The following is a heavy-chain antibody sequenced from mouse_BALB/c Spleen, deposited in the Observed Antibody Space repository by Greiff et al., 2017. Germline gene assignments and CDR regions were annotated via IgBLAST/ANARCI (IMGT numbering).Heavy chain of an antibody. CDR1: GDSITSGY. Sequence: EVMLVESGPSLVKPSQTLSLTCSVTGDSITSGYWNWIRKFPGNKLEYMGYISYSGSTYYNPSLKSRISITRDTSKNQYYLQLNSVTTEDTATYYCARSLYDGYYAFAYWGQGTLVTVSA. CDR3: ARSLYDGYYAFAY. J-gene: IGHJ3*01. V-gene: IGHV3-8*02. D-gene: IGHD2-3*01. CDR2: ISYSGST.